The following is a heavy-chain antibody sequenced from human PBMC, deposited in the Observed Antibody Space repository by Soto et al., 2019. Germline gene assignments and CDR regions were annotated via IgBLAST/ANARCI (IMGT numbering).Heavy chain of an antibody. D-gene: IGHD3-10*01. J-gene: IGHJ4*02. CDR3: ARDGTVPTLGGFDY. Sequence: GASVKVSCKASGGTFSSYAISWVRQAPGQGLEWMGGIIPIFGTANYAQKFQGRVTITADESTSTAYMELSSLRSEDTAVYYCARDGTVPTLGGFDYWGQGTLVTVSS. CDR2: IIPIFGTA. V-gene: IGHV1-69*13. CDR1: GGTFSSYA.